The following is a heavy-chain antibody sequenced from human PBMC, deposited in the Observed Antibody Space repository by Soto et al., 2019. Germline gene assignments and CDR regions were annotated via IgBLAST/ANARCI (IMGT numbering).Heavy chain of an antibody. Sequence: ESLKISCKGSGYSFTSYWIGWVRQMPGKGLEWMGIIYPGDSDTRYSPSFQGQVTISADKSISTAYLRWSSLKASDTAMYYCATFRPDPTYYDFWSGYSNFDYWGQGTLVTVSS. CDR1: GYSFTSYW. V-gene: IGHV5-51*01. CDR3: ATFRPDPTYYDFWSGYSNFDY. J-gene: IGHJ4*02. D-gene: IGHD3-3*01. CDR2: IYPGDSDT.